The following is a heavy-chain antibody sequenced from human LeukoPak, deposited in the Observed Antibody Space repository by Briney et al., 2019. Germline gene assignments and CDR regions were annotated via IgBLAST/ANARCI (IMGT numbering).Heavy chain of an antibody. J-gene: IGHJ4*02. V-gene: IGHV4-39*01. D-gene: IGHD6-13*01. CDR3: ARLVVSSWYHEVLLGRDY. CDR2: FYYSGST. Sequence: SETLSLTCTVSGGSISSRPYCWGWIRQPPGKGLEWLGNFYYSGSTYYKPSLKSRVAISVDTSKNQISLKLSSVTAADTAVYYCARLVVSSWYHEVLLGRDYWGQGTLVTVSS. CDR1: GGSISSRPYC.